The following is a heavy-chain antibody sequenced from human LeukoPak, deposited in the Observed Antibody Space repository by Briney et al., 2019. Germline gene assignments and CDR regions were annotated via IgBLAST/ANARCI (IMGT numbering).Heavy chain of an antibody. D-gene: IGHD2-21*02. CDR1: GFSFGYYA. CDR3: AKDIEAGTAGFSFDY. V-gene: IGHV3-43*02. J-gene: IGHJ4*02. Sequence: GGSLRLSCAASGFSFGYYAMHWVRQAPGKGLEWVSLITANGDSTYYADSVKGRFTISRDNSKNSLSLQMNSLRTEDTALYYCAKDIEAGTAGFSFDYRGQGTLVAVSS. CDR2: ITANGDST.